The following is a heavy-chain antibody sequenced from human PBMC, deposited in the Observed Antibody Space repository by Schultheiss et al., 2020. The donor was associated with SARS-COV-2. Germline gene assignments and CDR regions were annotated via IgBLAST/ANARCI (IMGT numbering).Heavy chain of an antibody. V-gene: IGHV4-39*01. CDR2: INHSGST. CDR3: ARGYASTAACYFDY. D-gene: IGHD6-6*01. J-gene: IGHJ4*02. CDR1: GGSISSSSYY. Sequence: SQTLSLTCTVSGGSISSSSYYWSWIRQPPGKGLEWIGEINHSGSTYYNPSLKSRVTISVDTSKNQFSLKLSSVTAADTAVYYCARGYASTAACYFDYWGQGTLVTVSS.